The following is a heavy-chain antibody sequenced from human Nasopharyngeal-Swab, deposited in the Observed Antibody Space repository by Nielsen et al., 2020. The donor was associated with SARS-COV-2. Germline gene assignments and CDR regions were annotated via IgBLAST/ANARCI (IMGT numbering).Heavy chain of an antibody. CDR1: GGSISSGGYY. D-gene: IGHD3-3*01. J-gene: IGHJ4*02. V-gene: IGHV4-31*03. CDR2: TYYSGST. Sequence: SETLSLTCTVSGGSISSGGYYWSWIRQHPGKGPEWSGFTYYSGSTHYNPSLKSRVTISVDTSKNQFSLKLCSVTAADTAVYYCARAHRITIFGVVSNFDYWGQGTLVTVSS. CDR3: ARAHRITIFGVVSNFDY.